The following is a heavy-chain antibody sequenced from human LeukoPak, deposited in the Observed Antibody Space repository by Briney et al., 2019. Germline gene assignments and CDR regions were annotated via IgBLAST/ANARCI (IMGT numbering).Heavy chain of an antibody. CDR2: ISYDGSNK. V-gene: IGHV3-30-3*01. CDR1: GFTFSSYA. J-gene: IGHJ4*02. Sequence: QPGGSLRLSCAASGFTFSSYAMHWVRQAPGKGLEWVAVISYDGSNKYYADSVKGRFTISRDNSKNTLYLQMNSLRAEDTAVYYCAGEGGYSSSWYNYFDYWGQGTLVTVSS. CDR3: AGEGGYSSSWYNYFDY. D-gene: IGHD6-13*01.